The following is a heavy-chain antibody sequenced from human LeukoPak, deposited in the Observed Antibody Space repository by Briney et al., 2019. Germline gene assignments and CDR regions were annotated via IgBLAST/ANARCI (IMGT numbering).Heavy chain of an antibody. CDR1: GGSISSGDYY. D-gene: IGHD6-13*01. V-gene: IGHV4-30-4*01. Sequence: SQTLSLTCTVSGGSISSGDYYWTWIRQPPGKGLEWIGHIYYSGSTYYSPSLKSRATISVDTSKNEFSLRLRSVTAADTAVYYCARGLGSSWYGDWGQGTLVTVSS. CDR3: ARGLGSSWYGD. CDR2: IYYSGST. J-gene: IGHJ4*02.